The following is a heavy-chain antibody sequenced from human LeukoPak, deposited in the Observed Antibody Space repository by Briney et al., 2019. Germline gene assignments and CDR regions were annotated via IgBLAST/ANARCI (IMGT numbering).Heavy chain of an antibody. CDR1: GGSISSYY. CDR2: IYDSGST. Sequence: SETLSLTCTVSGGSISSYYWSWIRQPPGKGLEWIGYIYDSGSTNYNPSLKSRVTISVDTSKNQFSLKLSSVTAADTAVYYCASDPYGSGWFDPWGQGTLVTVSS. CDR3: ASDPYGSGWFDP. V-gene: IGHV4-59*01. D-gene: IGHD3-10*01. J-gene: IGHJ5*02.